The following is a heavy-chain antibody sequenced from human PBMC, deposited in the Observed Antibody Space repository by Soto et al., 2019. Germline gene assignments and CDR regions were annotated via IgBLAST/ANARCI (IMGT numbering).Heavy chain of an antibody. D-gene: IGHD6-13*01. Sequence: NPSETLSLTCTVPGGSISSGGYYWSWIRQHPGKGLEWIGYIYYSGSTYYNPSLKSRVTISVDTSKNQFSLKLSSVTAADTAVYYWAREGLAAAGTENWFDPWGQGTLVTVSS. CDR3: AREGLAAAGTENWFDP. CDR2: IYYSGST. CDR1: GGSISSGGYY. V-gene: IGHV4-31*03. J-gene: IGHJ5*02.